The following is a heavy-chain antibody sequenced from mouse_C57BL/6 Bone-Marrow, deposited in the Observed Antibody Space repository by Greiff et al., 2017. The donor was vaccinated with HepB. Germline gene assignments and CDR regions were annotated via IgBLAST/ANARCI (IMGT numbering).Heavy chain of an antibody. V-gene: IGHV1-80*01. CDR1: GYAFSSYW. CDR3: ARRGGNYGGDYFDY. Sequence: VQLQQSGAELVKPGASVKISCKASGYAFSSYWMNWVKQRPGKGLEWIGQIYPGDGDTNYNGKFKGKATLTADKSSSTAYMQLSSLTSEDSAVYFCARRGGNYGGDYFDYWGQGTTLTVSS. CDR2: IYPGDGDT. J-gene: IGHJ2*01. D-gene: IGHD2-1*01.